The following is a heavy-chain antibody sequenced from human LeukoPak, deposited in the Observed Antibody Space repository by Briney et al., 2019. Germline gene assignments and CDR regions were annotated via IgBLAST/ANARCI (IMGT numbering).Heavy chain of an antibody. D-gene: IGHD3-22*01. V-gene: IGHV4-59*01. CDR2: ISDTGTT. Sequence: SETLSLTCTVSGGSISSYYWNWIRQPAGKGPEWIGCISDTGTTKYNPAFKSRVTISVDTSKNQFSLKLTSVTAADTAVYFCATGYYEPFEKWGQGTLVSVSS. J-gene: IGHJ4*02. CDR3: ATGYYEPFEK. CDR1: GGSISSYY.